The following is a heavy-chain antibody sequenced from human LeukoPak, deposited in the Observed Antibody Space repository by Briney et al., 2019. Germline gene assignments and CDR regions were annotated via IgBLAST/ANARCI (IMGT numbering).Heavy chain of an antibody. CDR2: ISSSGSTI. J-gene: IGHJ4*02. Sequence: PGGSLRLSCAASGFTFSDYYMSWIRQAPGKGLEWVSYISSSGSTIYYADSVKGRFTISRDNAKNSLYLQMNSLRAEDTAVYYCARDLSPGYSYVIFDYWGQGTLVTVSS. D-gene: IGHD5-18*01. CDR1: GFTFSDYY. V-gene: IGHV3-11*01. CDR3: ARDLSPGYSYVIFDY.